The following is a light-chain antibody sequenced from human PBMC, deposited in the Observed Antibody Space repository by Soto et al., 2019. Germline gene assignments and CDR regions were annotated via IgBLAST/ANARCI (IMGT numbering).Light chain of an antibody. CDR2: GNS. CDR3: QSYDNSLSGHVV. Sequence: QSVLTQPPSVSGAPGQRVTISCTGSSSNIGAGYDVHWYQQLPGTAPKLLIYGNSNRPSGVPDRFSGSKSGTSASLAITGLQAEDEADYYCQSYDNSLSGHVVFGGGTKVNVL. CDR1: SSNIGAGYD. V-gene: IGLV1-40*01. J-gene: IGLJ2*01.